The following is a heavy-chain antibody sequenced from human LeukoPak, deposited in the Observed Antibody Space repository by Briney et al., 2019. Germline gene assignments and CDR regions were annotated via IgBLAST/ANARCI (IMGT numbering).Heavy chain of an antibody. CDR2: IRYEGDNK. CDR1: GFHFSSCA. D-gene: IGHD4/OR15-4a*01. J-gene: IGHJ5*02. V-gene: IGHV3-30*02. CDR3: TKGDDYGATTRLPKFNWFDL. Sequence: PGWSLRLSCAASGFHFSSCAMHWVRQAPGKGLAWVAYIRYEGDNKRYADSVKGRFTVSRDNSKDTVYLQMNSLRREDTAMYYCTKGDDYGATTRLPKFNWFDLWGQGTLVLVSS.